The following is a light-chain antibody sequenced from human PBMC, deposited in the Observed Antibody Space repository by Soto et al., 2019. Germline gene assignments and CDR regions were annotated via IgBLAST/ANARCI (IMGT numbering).Light chain of an antibody. Sequence: VLSPSPRNLALSXGKTATLSCRGIQSVSGNYLAWYQQKPGQAPRHLIYGASSRATGVPDRFSGSGSGIDFTLTISRLVHADFAVNYCQQYWSALTWPFGQGTKVDI. V-gene: IGKV3-20*01. J-gene: IGKJ1*01. CDR3: QQYWSALTWP. CDR2: GAS. CDR1: QSVSGNY.